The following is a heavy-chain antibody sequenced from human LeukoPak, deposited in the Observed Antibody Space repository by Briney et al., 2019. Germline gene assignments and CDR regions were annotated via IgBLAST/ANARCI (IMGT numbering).Heavy chain of an antibody. CDR1: GGSISSYY. CDR2: INHSGST. CDR3: ARLPHYYYMDV. V-gene: IGHV4-59*08. Sequence: SETLSLTCTVSGGSISSYYWSWIRQPPGKGLEWIGEINHSGSTNYNPSLKSRVTISVDTSKNHFSLKLSSVTAADTAVYYCARLPHYYYMDVWGKGTTVTVSS. J-gene: IGHJ6*03.